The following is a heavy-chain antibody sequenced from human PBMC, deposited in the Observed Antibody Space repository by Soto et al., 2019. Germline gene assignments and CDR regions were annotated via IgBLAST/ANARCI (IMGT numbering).Heavy chain of an antibody. J-gene: IGHJ4*02. CDR1: GGSMTGYF. CDR3: ARPHWVSGTEY. D-gene: IGHD6-19*01. CDR2: VYNSGNT. Sequence: QVQLQESGPGLVKPSETLSLTCTVSGGSMTGYFWSWIRQPAGKALEWIGHVYNSGNTDYNPSLASRITMAVDTSKRQFSLKVKSVTAADTAVYYCARPHWVSGTEYWGQGILVTVSS. V-gene: IGHV4-4*07.